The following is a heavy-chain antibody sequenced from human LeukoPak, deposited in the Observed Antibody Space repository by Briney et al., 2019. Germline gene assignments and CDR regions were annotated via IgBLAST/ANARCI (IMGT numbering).Heavy chain of an antibody. V-gene: IGHV4-34*01. D-gene: IGHD6-6*01. J-gene: IGHJ4*02. CDR1: GGSFSGYY. CDR2: INHGGST. Sequence: KPSETLSLTCAVYGGSFSGYYWSWIRQPPGKGLEWIGEINHGGSTNYNPSLKSRVTISVDTSKNQFSLKLSSVTAADTAVYYCARGGRRGPYSSSYGNFDYWGQGTLVTVSS. CDR3: ARGGRRGPYSSSYGNFDY.